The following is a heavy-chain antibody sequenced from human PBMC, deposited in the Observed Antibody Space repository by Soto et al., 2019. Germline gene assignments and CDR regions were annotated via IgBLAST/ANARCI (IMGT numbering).Heavy chain of an antibody. V-gene: IGHV4-31*11. CDR3: ARGNYGDPYYFDY. CDR2: MYYSGSP. CDR1: GGSLNSGGYY. J-gene: IGHJ4*02. D-gene: IGHD4-17*01. Sequence: QVQLQESGPGLVKPSQTLSLTCAVSGGSLNSGGYYWSWIRQRPGKGLEWIGYMYYSGSPYYNPSRSSRRTMSVDTSKSHFSLKLSSVAGGGTAVEYCARGNYGDPYYFDYWGQGILVTVSS.